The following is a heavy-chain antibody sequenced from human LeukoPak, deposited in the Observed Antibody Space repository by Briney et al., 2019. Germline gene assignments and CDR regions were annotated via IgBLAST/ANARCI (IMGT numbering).Heavy chain of an antibody. V-gene: IGHV5-51*01. CDR2: IYPGDSDT. J-gene: IGHJ4*02. CDR1: GYSFTSYW. Sequence: GESLKISCKGSGYSFTSYWIGWVRQMPGKGLEWMGIIYPGDSDTRYSPSFQGQVTISADKSISTAYLQWSSLKASDTSMYYCARHGAMVRGVIIPFDYWGQGTLVTVSS. D-gene: IGHD3-10*01. CDR3: ARHGAMVRGVIIPFDY.